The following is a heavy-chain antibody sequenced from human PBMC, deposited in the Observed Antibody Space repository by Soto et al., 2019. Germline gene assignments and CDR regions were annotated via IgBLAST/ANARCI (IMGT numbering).Heavy chain of an antibody. Sequence: EVQLVESGGGLVQPGGSLRLSYAASGFTFSSYWMHWVRQAPGKGLVWVSRINSDGSSTSYADSVKGRFTISRDNAKNTLYLQMSSLRAEDTAVDYCARGGVVSYGMDVWGQGTTVTVSS. CDR2: INSDGSST. J-gene: IGHJ6*02. D-gene: IGHD3-3*01. CDR1: GFTFSSYW. V-gene: IGHV3-74*01. CDR3: ARGGVVSYGMDV.